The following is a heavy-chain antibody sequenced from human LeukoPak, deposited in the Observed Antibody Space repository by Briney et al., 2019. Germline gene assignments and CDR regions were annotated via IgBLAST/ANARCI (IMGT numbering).Heavy chain of an antibody. CDR1: GFTFSSYS. CDR2: ISSSSSTI. V-gene: IGHV3-48*04. D-gene: IGHD5-18*01. Sequence: PGGPLRLSCAASGFTFSSYSMNWVRQAPGKGLEWVSYISSSSSTIYYADSVKGRFTISRDNAKNSLYLQMNSLRAEDTAVYYCARGAAMVTYYYYYMDVWGKGTTVTVSS. J-gene: IGHJ6*03. CDR3: ARGAAMVTYYYYYMDV.